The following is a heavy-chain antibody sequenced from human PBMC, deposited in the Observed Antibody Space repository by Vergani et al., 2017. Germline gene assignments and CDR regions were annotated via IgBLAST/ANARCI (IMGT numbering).Heavy chain of an antibody. V-gene: IGHV3-23*04. CDR2: ISGSGGST. CDR3: AKDQLWSGSYYNY. D-gene: IGHD1-26*01. J-gene: IGHJ4*02. CDR1: GFTSSYYG. Sequence: VHLVESGGGVVQPGRSLRLSCVVSGFTSSYYGMHWVRQAPGKGLEWVAAISGSGGSTYYADSVKGRFTISRDNSKNTLYLQMNSLRAEDTAVYYCAKDQLWSGSYYNYWGQGTLVTVSS.